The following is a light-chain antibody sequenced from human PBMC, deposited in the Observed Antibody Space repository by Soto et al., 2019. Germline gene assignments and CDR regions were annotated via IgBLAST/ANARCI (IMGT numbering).Light chain of an antibody. CDR2: EGS. Sequence: QSALTQPASVSGSPGQSITISCTGTGSDIGSYNLVSWYQQHPGKADKLMIYEGSKRPSGVSNRFSGSKSGNTAFLTISGFLAEDEADYYCSSYASSTTPYVFGTGTKVTVL. CDR1: GSDIGSYNL. J-gene: IGLJ1*01. V-gene: IGLV2-14*02. CDR3: SSYASSTTPYV.